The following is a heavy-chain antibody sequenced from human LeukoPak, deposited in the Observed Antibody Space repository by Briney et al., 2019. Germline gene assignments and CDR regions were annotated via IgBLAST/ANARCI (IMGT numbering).Heavy chain of an antibody. Sequence: ASVKVSCKASGYTFTSFDFNWVRQATGQGLEWVGWMKSNNGHTGYAQKFQGRVTMTRDTSISTAYMELSSLTFEDTAVYYCARGPPNWGMVGYWGQGTLVTVSS. CDR2: MKSNNGHT. V-gene: IGHV1-8*01. J-gene: IGHJ4*02. D-gene: IGHD7-27*01. CDR3: ARGPPNWGMVGY. CDR1: GYTFTSFD.